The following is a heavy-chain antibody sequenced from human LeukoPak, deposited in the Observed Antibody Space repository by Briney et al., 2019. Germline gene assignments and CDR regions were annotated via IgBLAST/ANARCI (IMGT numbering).Heavy chain of an antibody. D-gene: IGHD4-17*01. V-gene: IGHV4-34*01. J-gene: IGHJ4*02. Sequence: PSETLSLTCAVYGGSFSGYYWSWIRQPPGKGLEWIGEINHSGSINYNPSLKSRVTISVDTSKNQFSLKLSSVTAADTAVYYCARVAYGDFDYWGQGTLVTVSS. CDR1: GGSFSGYY. CDR3: ARVAYGDFDY. CDR2: INHSGSI.